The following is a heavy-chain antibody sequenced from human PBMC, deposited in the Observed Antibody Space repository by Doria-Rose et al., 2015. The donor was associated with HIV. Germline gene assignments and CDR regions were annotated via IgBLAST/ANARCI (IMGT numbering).Heavy chain of an antibody. J-gene: IGHJ4*02. Sequence: QVTLKESGPVLVKPTETLTLTCTVSGVSLSSPGMGVSWIRQPPGKALEWLANNFSDDERSYKTSLKGRLTIIRGTSKSQVVLTMTDVDPVDTATYYCARIKSSRWYHKYYFDFWGQGTLVIVSA. CDR1: GVSLSSPGMG. CDR2: NFSDDER. D-gene: IGHD6-13*01. V-gene: IGHV2-26*01. CDR3: ARIKSSRWYHKYYFDF.